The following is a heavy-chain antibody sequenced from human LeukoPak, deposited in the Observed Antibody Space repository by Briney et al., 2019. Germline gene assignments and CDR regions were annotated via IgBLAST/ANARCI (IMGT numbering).Heavy chain of an antibody. J-gene: IGHJ6*03. CDR1: GFTFSSYE. CDR3: ARGKTVGATTIWVYYYYYYMDV. Sequence: PGGSLRLSCAASGFTFSSYEMNWVRQAPGKGLEWVSYISSSGSTIYYADSVKGRFTISRDNAKNSLYLQMNSLRAEDTAVYYCARGKTVGATTIWVYYYYYYMDVWSKGTTVTVSS. CDR2: ISSSGSTI. D-gene: IGHD1-26*01. V-gene: IGHV3-48*03.